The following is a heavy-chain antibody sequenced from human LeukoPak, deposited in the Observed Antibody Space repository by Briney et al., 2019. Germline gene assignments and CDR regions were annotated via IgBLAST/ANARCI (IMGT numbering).Heavy chain of an antibody. D-gene: IGHD6-25*01. CDR1: GYSFTSHW. J-gene: IGHJ4*02. CDR3: ARQSIGYSSADC. V-gene: IGHV5-51*01. CDR2: IYPADSDT. Sequence: GESLKISCKASGYSFTSHWIGWVRQMPGEGLEWMGIIYPADSDTRYSPSFQGQVTISADKSISTAYLQWSSLKASDTAMYYCARQSIGYSSADCWGQGTLVTVSS.